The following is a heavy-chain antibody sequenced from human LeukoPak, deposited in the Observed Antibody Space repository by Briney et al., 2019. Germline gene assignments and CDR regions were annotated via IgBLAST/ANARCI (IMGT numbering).Heavy chain of an antibody. CDR3: TSTLGY. CDR1: GFTFRNVW. CDR2: IQTITDGGTT. V-gene: IGHV3-15*01. Sequence: GGSLRLSCTASGFTFRNVWMTWVREAPGKGLEGIGRIQTITDGGTTDYAAPERGRFTISRGDSKNTLYLQMHRLKTEDTAVYYCTSTLGYWGQGTLVIVSS. J-gene: IGHJ4*02. D-gene: IGHD3-16*01.